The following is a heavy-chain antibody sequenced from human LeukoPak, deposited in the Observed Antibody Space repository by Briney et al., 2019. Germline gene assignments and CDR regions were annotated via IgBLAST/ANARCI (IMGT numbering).Heavy chain of an antibody. CDR1: GGSISSYY. V-gene: IGHV4-59*01. D-gene: IGHD3-10*01. CDR2: INYSGST. Sequence: SETLSLTCTVSGGSISSYYWSWIRQPPGKGLEWIGYINYSGSTNYNPSLKGRVTISVDTSKNQFSLKLSSVTAADTAVYYCARGWTYYYGSGSPEAWFDPWGQGTLVTVSS. CDR3: ARGWTYYYGSGSPEAWFDP. J-gene: IGHJ5*02.